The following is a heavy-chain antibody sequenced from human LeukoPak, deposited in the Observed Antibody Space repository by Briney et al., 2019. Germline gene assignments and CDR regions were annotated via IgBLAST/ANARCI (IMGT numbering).Heavy chain of an antibody. CDR1: GGTFSSYA. CDR2: IIPIFGTA. D-gene: IGHD4-17*01. CDR3: AREGFAVTSYYYYYGMDV. J-gene: IGHJ6*02. Sequence: SVKVSCKASGGTFSSYAISWVRQAPGQGLEWMGGIIPIFGTANYAQKFQGRVTITADESTSTAYMELSSLRSEDTAVHYCAREGFAVTSYYYYYGMDVWGQGTTVTVSS. V-gene: IGHV1-69*13.